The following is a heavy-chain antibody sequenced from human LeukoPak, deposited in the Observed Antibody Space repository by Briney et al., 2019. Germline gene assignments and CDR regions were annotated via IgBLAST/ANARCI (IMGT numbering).Heavy chain of an antibody. J-gene: IGHJ5*02. CDR3: ARLRQYSSGWNNWFDP. Sequence: ASVKVSCKASGYTFTSYDINWVRQATGQGLEWMGWMNPNSGNTNYAQKLQGRVTMTTDTSTSTAYMELRSLRSDDTAVYYCARLRQYSSGWNNWFDPWGQGTLVTVSS. V-gene: IGHV1-18*01. D-gene: IGHD6-19*01. CDR2: MNPNSGNT. CDR1: GYTFTSYD.